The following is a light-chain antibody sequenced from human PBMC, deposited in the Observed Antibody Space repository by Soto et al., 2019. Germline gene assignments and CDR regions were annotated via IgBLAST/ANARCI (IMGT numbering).Light chain of an antibody. J-gene: IGKJ1*01. V-gene: IGKV1-27*01. CDR2: AAS. CDR3: QKDNSAPLT. Sequence: DIQMTQFPSSLSASVGDRVTITCRASQGSSNYLAWYQQKPGKVPKLMIYAASTLQSGVPSRFSGSGYGTDFTLTISSLQPEDVATYYCQKDNSAPLTFGQRTKVEIK. CDR1: QGSSNY.